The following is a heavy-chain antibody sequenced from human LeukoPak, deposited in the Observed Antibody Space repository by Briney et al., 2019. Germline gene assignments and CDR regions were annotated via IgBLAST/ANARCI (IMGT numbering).Heavy chain of an antibody. V-gene: IGHV1-2*02. CDR3: ATAGYSSGSYYYGMDV. Sequence: GASVKVSCKASGYTFTGYYMHWVRQAPGQGLEWMGWINPNSGGTNYAQKFQGRVTMTEDTSTDTAYMELSSLRSEDTAVYYCATAGYSSGSYYYGMDVWGQGTTVTVSS. CDR1: GYTFTGYY. J-gene: IGHJ6*02. CDR2: INPNSGGT. D-gene: IGHD6-19*01.